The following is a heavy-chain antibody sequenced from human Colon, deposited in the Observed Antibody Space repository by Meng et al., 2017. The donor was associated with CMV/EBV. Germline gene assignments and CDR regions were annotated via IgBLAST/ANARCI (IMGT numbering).Heavy chain of an antibody. Sequence: GESLKISCAGSGFTFRNYAMSWVRQAPGKGLEWVAVIYAGGRKTYYADSVKGRFNISRDDSKNMLYMQMKSLRAQDTAVYYYAKGSLEWLYYGMDVWGQGTTVTVSS. D-gene: IGHD3-3*01. CDR2: IYAGGRKT. CDR3: AKGSLEWLYYGMDV. J-gene: IGHJ6*02. CDR1: GFTFRNYA. V-gene: IGHV3-23*03.